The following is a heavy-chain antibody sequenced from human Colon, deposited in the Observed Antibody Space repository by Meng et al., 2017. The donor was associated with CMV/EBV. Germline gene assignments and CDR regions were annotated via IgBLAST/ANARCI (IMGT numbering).Heavy chain of an antibody. CDR3: ARAVVRGVTTPYYFYY. CDR2: IYYSGST. CDR1: GGSVSSGSYY. D-gene: IGHD3-10*01. J-gene: IGHJ4*02. V-gene: IGHV4-61*01. Sequence: SETLSLTCTVSGGSVSSGSYYWSWIRQPPGKGLEWIGYIYYSGSTNYNPSLKSRVTISVDTSKNQFSLKLSSVTAADTAVYYCARAVVRGVTTPYYFYYWGQGTLVTVSS.